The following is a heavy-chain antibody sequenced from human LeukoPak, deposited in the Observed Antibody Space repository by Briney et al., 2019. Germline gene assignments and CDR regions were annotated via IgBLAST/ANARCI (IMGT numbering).Heavy chain of an antibody. D-gene: IGHD3-22*01. J-gene: IGHJ4*02. Sequence: PGGSLRLSCAASGFTFSTYTVNWVRQAPGEGLEWVSSITSTSYTYYADSMKGRFTISRDNANNSLSLQMNSLRPEDTAVYYCATDSTITPIYYHTSGYWGYFDYWGQGTLVTVSS. V-gene: IGHV3-21*04. CDR3: ATDSTITPIYYHTSGYWGYFDY. CDR2: ITSTSYT. CDR1: GFTFSTYT.